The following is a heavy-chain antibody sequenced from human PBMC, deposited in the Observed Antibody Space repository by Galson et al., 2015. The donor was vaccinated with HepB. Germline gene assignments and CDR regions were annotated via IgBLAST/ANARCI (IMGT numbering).Heavy chain of an antibody. V-gene: IGHV1-69*06. CDR1: GCTFSSYA. J-gene: IGHJ2*01. CDR3: ARESSSLDYWYFDL. Sequence: SVKVSCKASGCTFSSYAISWVRQAPGQGLEWMGGIIPIVGTANYAQKFQGRVTITADKSKNTAYMELNSLRSEDTAVYYCARESSSLDYWYFDLWGRGTLVTVSS. D-gene: IGHD6-6*01. CDR2: IIPIVGTA.